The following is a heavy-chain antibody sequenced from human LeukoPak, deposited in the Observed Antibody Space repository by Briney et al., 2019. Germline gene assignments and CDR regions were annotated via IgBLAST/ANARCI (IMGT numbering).Heavy chain of an antibody. Sequence: ASVKVSCKASGGTFSSYAISWVRQAPGRGLEWMGRIIPILGIANYAQKFQGRVTITADKSTSTAYMELSSLRSEDTAVYYCATIETTGPSNSIVVVDYWGQGTLVTVSS. V-gene: IGHV1-69*04. CDR3: ATIETTGPSNSIVVVDY. J-gene: IGHJ4*02. D-gene: IGHD3-22*01. CDR2: IIPILGIA. CDR1: GGTFSSYA.